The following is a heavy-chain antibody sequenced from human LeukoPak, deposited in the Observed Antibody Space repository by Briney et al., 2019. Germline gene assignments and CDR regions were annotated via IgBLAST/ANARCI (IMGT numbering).Heavy chain of an antibody. Sequence: PSETLSLTCTVSGGSISSYYWSWIRQPPGKGLEWIGYIYYSGSTNYNPSLKSRVTISVDTSKNQFSLKLSSVTAADTAVYYCAREANWDSSGYNDAFDIWGQGTMVTVSS. CDR1: GGSISSYY. V-gene: IGHV4-59*01. D-gene: IGHD3-22*01. J-gene: IGHJ3*02. CDR2: IYYSGST. CDR3: AREANWDSSGYNDAFDI.